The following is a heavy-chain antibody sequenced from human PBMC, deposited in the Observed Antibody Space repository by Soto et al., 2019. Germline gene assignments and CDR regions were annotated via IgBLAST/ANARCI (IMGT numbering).Heavy chain of an antibody. D-gene: IGHD3-16*01. CDR2: IGYGRNPTI. J-gene: IGHJ4*02. Sequence: GGSLRLSCAVSGFSFNDYSVNWVRQAPGKGLEWVSYIGYGRNPTIYYADSVKGRFTISRDTAKNSLFLQMDSLRDEDTAAYYCARAHNWAFDFWGQGTPATVSS. CDR3: ARAHNWAFDF. CDR1: GFSFNDYS. V-gene: IGHV3-48*02.